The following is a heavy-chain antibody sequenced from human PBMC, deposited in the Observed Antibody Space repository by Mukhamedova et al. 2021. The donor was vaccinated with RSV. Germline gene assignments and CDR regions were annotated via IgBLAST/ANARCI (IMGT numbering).Heavy chain of an antibody. D-gene: IGHD4-23*01. V-gene: IGHV3-9*01. Sequence: DYAMHWVRQAPGKGLEWVSGISWNSGSIGYADSVKGRFTISRDNAKNSLYLQMNSLRAEDTALYYCAKDIADGGITPEYFQHWGQ. CDR3: AKDIADGGITPEYFQH. J-gene: IGHJ1*01. CDR1: DYA. CDR2: ISWNSGSI.